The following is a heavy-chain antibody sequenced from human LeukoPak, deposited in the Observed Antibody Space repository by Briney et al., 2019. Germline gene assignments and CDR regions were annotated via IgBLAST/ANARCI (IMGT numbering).Heavy chain of an antibody. J-gene: IGHJ5*02. V-gene: IGHV3-21*01. Sequence: GGSLRLSCAASGFTFSSYSMNWVRQAPGKGLEWVSSISSSSSCIYYADSVKGRFTISRDNAKNSLYLQMNSLRAEDTAVYYCARDRIAAAGYNWFDPWGQGTLVTVSS. CDR1: GFTFSSYS. D-gene: IGHD6-13*01. CDR2: ISSSSSCI. CDR3: ARDRIAAAGYNWFDP.